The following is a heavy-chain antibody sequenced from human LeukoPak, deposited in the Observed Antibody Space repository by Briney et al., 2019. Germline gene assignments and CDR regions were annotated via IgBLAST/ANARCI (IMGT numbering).Heavy chain of an antibody. CDR3: ARDGGDIVVVVAAHRFDY. J-gene: IGHJ4*02. D-gene: IGHD2-15*01. V-gene: IGHV1-18*01. CDR1: GYTFTSYG. CDR2: ISAYNGNT. Sequence: ASVKVSCKASGYTFTSYGISWVRQAPGQGLEWMGWISAYNGNTNYAQKLQGRVTMTTDTSTSTAYMELRSLRSDDTAVYYCARDGGDIVVVVAAHRFDYWGQGTLVTVSS.